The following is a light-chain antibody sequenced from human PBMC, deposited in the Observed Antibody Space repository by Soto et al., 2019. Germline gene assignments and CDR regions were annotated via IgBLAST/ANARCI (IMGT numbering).Light chain of an antibody. CDR3: QQYNSYSPWT. V-gene: IGKV1-5*01. J-gene: IGKJ1*01. CDR1: QRIGTW. Sequence: DIQMTQSPSTLSASVGDRVTITCRASQRIGTWLAWYQQKPGKAPKLLIYDASSLEGGVPSRFSGGGSGTEFTLTISSLQPDDFATYFCQQYNSYSPWTFGQGTKVNIK. CDR2: DAS.